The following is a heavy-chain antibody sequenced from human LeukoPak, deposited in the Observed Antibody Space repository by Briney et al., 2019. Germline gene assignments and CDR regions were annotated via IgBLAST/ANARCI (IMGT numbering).Heavy chain of an antibody. CDR2: IYTSGST. Sequence: SETLSLTCTVSGGSISSGSYYWSWIRQPAGKGLEWIGRIYTSGSTNYNPSLKSRVTISVDTSKNQFSLKLSSVTAADTAVYYCARSYQAFGVVTPYNWFDPWGQGTLVTVSS. CDR1: GGSISSGSYY. V-gene: IGHV4-61*02. D-gene: IGHD3-3*01. CDR3: ARSYQAFGVVTPYNWFDP. J-gene: IGHJ5*02.